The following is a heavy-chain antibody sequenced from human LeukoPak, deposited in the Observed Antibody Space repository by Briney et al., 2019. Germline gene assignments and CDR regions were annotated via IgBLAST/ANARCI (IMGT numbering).Heavy chain of an antibody. Sequence: GASVKVSCKASGYTFTSYAMNWVRQAPGQGLEWMGWINTNTGNPTYAQGFTGRFVFSLDTSVSTAYLQISSLKAEDTAVYYCAVDGDMITFGGADYWGQGTLVTVSS. J-gene: IGHJ4*02. CDR1: GYTFTSYA. CDR3: AVDGDMITFGGADY. V-gene: IGHV7-4-1*02. CDR2: INTNTGNP. D-gene: IGHD3-16*01.